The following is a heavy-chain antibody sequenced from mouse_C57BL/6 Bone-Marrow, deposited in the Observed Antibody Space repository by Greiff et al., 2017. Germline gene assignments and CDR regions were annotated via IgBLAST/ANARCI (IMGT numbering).Heavy chain of an antibody. CDR1: GYTFTDYY. V-gene: IGHV1-76*01. CDR3: ARQGDYDEDFDY. J-gene: IGHJ2*01. CDR2: IYPGSGNT. Sequence: QVQLQQSGAELVRPGASVKLSCKASGYTFTDYYINWVKQRPGQGLEWIARIYPGSGNTYYNEKFKGKATLTAEKSSSTAYMQLSILTSDDSAVYCCARQGDYDEDFDYWGQGTTLTVSS. D-gene: IGHD2-4*01.